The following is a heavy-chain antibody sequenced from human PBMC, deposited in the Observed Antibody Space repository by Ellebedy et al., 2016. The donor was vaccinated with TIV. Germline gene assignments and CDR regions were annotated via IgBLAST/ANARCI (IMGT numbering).Heavy chain of an antibody. V-gene: IGHV3-23*01. D-gene: IGHD2-2*01. Sequence: PGGSLRLSCAASGFIVSSNYMSWVRQAPGKGLEWVSAISGSGGSTYYADSVKGRFTISRDNSKNTLYLQMNSLRAEDTAVYYCAKVRGPCTSCSAYGMDVWGQGTTVTVSS. CDR3: AKVRGPCTSCSAYGMDV. J-gene: IGHJ6*02. CDR2: ISGSGGST. CDR1: GFIVSSNY.